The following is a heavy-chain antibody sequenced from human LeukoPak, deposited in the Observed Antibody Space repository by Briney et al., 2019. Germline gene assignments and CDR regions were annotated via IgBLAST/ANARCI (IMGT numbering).Heavy chain of an antibody. J-gene: IGHJ4*02. V-gene: IGHV3-48*01. CDR2: ISSTSSTI. CDR1: GFTFSSSA. CDR3: ARLTRQLSGSSNDY. D-gene: IGHD3-10*01. Sequence: GGSLRLSCTASGFTFSSSAMNWVRHTPGKRLEWVSYISSTSSTIYYADSVKGRFTVSRDNAKNSLYLQMNTLRAEDTAEYYCARLTRQLSGSSNDYWGQGTLVTVSS.